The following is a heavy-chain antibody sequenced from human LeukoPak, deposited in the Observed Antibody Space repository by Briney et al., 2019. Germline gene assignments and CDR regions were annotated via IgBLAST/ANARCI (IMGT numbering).Heavy chain of an antibody. D-gene: IGHD3-22*01. V-gene: IGHV4-61*02. Sequence: PSETLSLTCTVSGGSISSGSYYWGWIRQPAGKGLEWIGRIYTSGSTNYNPSLKSRVTISVDTSKNQFSLKLSSVTAADTAVYYCARAYYDSSGYSFEPGDYYYYYMDVWGKGTTATVSS. CDR1: GGSISSGSYY. CDR2: IYTSGST. J-gene: IGHJ6*03. CDR3: ARAYYDSSGYSFEPGDYYYYYMDV.